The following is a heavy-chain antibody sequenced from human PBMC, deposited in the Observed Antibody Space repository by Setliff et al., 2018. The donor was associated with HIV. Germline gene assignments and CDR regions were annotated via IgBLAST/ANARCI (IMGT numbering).Heavy chain of an antibody. D-gene: IGHD6-13*01. Sequence: PGESLKISCKGSRYSFASYWIGWVRQMPGKGLEWMGVIYPDDSDTRYSPSFQGQVTISADKSINTAYLQWSGLKASDTAMYYCARHPNPYSTTWYFSDFWGQGTLVTV. CDR1: RYSFASYW. J-gene: IGHJ4*02. CDR2: IYPDDSDT. V-gene: IGHV5-51*01. CDR3: ARHPNPYSTTWYFSDF.